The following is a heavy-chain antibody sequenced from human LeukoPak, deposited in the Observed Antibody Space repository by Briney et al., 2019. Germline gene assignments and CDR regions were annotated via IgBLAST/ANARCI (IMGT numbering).Heavy chain of an antibody. D-gene: IGHD4/OR15-4a*01. J-gene: IGHJ4*02. V-gene: IGHV4-34*01. CDR1: GGSFSGYY. CDR2: INHSGST. CDR3: ARAKRRAHFDY. Sequence: PSETLSLTCAVYGGSFSGYYWSWIRQPPGKGLEWIREINHSGSTNYNPSLKSRVTISVDTSKNQFSLKLSSVTAADTAVYYCARAKRRAHFDYWGQGTLVTVSS.